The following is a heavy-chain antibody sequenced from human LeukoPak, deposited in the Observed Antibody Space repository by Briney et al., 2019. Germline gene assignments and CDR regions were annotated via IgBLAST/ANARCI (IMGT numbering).Heavy chain of an antibody. J-gene: IGHJ3*02. CDR1: GGSIRTYY. V-gene: IGHV4-59*01. Sequence: PSETLSLTCTVSGGSIRTYYWSWIRQPPGKGLEWIGYIYYSGSTNYNPSLKSRVTIPVDTSKNQFSLKLSSVTAADTAVYYCARGTLEAMWELLPYDAFDIWGQGTMVPVSS. CDR2: IYYSGST. CDR3: ARGTLEAMWELLPYDAFDI. D-gene: IGHD1-26*01.